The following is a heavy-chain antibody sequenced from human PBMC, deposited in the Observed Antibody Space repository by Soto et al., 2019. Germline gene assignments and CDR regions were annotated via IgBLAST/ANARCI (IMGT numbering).Heavy chain of an antibody. Sequence: QVQLQQWGAGLLKPSETLSLTCTVNGGFLTGYYWSWIRQPPGKGLEWIGEVKDGGSTNYSPSLRGRVSISADTSKSHFSLRLNSVTAADTAVYFCARGQEGIVATHWDQGALVTVSS. V-gene: IGHV4-34*01. CDR2: VKDGGST. CDR3: ARGQEGIVATH. J-gene: IGHJ4*02. D-gene: IGHD5-12*01. CDR1: GGFLTGYY.